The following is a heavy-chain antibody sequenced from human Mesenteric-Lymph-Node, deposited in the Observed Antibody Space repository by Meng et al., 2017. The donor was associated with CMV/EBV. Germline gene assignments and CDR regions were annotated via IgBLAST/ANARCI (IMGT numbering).Heavy chain of an antibody. J-gene: IGHJ4*02. CDR3: ARDSSGYDFGDYFDY. Sequence: GSLRLSCSVSGYSMYSGYFWGWSRQPPGKGLEWIGNIYQAGNTYYNPSLKSRVTISIDTSKNQFSLKLSSVTAADTAVYYCARDSSGYDFGDYFDYWGQGALVTVSS. V-gene: IGHV4-38-2*02. D-gene: IGHD5-12*01. CDR2: IYQAGNT. CDR1: GYSMYSGYF.